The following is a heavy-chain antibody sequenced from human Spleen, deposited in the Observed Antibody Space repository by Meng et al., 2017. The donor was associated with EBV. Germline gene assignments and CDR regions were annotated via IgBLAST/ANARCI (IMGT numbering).Heavy chain of an antibody. V-gene: IGHV2-5*02. J-gene: IGHJ4*02. CDR2: IYWDDDK. Sequence: QITLKESGPTLVTPTQTLTLSCPFSGFPFSTSGGGVGSIRQPPGKALEWLALIYWDDDKRYSPSLKTRLTVTKDTSKHQVVLTMTNMDPVDTATYYCTHFLYYDTSDYARRGFDYWGQGTLVTVSS. CDR1: GFPFSTSGGG. CDR3: THFLYYDTSDYARRGFDY. D-gene: IGHD3-22*01.